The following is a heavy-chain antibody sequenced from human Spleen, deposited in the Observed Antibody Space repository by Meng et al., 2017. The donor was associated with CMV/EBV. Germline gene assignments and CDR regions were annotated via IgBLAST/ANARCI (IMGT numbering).Heavy chain of an antibody. D-gene: IGHD3-3*01. J-gene: IGHJ3*02. CDR2: IGTGGAT. Sequence: GESLKISCAASGFTFNNYDMHWVRQPTGKGLEWVSGIGTGGATFYAGSVKGRFTISRDNSKNTLYLQMNSLRVEDTAIYYCARDANVLRFLDLGSGDAFDIWGQGTMVTVSS. CDR3: ARDANVLRFLDLGSGDAFDI. V-gene: IGHV3-13*01. CDR1: GFTFNNYD.